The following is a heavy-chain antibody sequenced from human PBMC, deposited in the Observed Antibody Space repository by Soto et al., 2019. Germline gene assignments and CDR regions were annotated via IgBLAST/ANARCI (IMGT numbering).Heavy chain of an antibody. J-gene: IGHJ4*02. D-gene: IGHD3-3*01. V-gene: IGHV4-59*01. CDR1: GGSICSYY. CDR2: IYYSGST. Sequence: PXATLSLTFTVSGGSICSYYWSWIRQPPGKGLEWIGYIYYSGSTNYNPSLKSRVTISVDTSKNQFSLKLSSVTAADTAVYYCARSYYDYWSEAQQPPFWDYWGQGTLVTVSS. CDR3: ARSYYDYWSEAQQPPFWDY.